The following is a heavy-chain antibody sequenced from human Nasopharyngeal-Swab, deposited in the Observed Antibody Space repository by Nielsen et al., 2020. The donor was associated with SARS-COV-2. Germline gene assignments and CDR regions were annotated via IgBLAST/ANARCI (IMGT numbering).Heavy chain of an antibody. CDR3: AKGAGGDFWSGYLRFLDY. CDR2: IYGGGSST. V-gene: IGHV3-23*03. D-gene: IGHD3-3*01. Sequence: GGSLRLSCAASGFTFSSYAMSWVRQAPGKGLEWVSVIYGGGSSTYYADSVKGRFTISRDNSKNTLYLQMNSLRAEDTAVYYCAKGAGGDFWSGYLRFLDYWGQGTLVTVSS. J-gene: IGHJ4*02. CDR1: GFTFSSYA.